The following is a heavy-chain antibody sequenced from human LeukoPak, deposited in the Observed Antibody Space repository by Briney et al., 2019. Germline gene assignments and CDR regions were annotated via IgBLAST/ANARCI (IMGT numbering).Heavy chain of an antibody. CDR1: GASISRGGSY. V-gene: IGHV4-31*03. D-gene: IGHD2-21*02. CDR2: IYYSGST. Sequence: SETLSLTCTVSGASISRGGSYWSWIRQHPGKGLEWIGNIYYSGSTYYNPSLKSRVTISVDTSKNQFSLKLSSATAADTAVYYCARVGRARVTTFDYWGQGTLVTVSS. J-gene: IGHJ4*02. CDR3: ARVGRARVTTFDY.